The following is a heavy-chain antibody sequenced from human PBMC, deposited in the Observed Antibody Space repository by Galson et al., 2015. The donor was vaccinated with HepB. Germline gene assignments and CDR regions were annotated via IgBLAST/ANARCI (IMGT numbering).Heavy chain of an antibody. CDR1: GGSISSGSYY. CDR3: ARSHYYDSSGYYYFPRFDP. V-gene: IGHV4-61*02. CDR2: IYTSGST. J-gene: IGHJ5*02. D-gene: IGHD3-22*01. Sequence: TLSLTCTVSGGSISSGSYYWSWIRQPAGKGLEWIGRIYTSGSTNYNPSLKSRVTISVDTSKNQFSLKLSSVTAADTAVYYCARSHYYDSSGYYYFPRFDPWGQGTLVTVSS.